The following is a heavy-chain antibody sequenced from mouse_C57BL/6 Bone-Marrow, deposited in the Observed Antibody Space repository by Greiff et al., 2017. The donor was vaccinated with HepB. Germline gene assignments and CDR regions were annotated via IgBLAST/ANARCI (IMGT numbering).Heavy chain of an antibody. J-gene: IGHJ4*01. CDR1: GFSLSTFGMG. D-gene: IGHD2-4*01. V-gene: IGHV8-8*01. CDR2: IWWDDDK. Sequence: QVTLKESGPGILQPSQTLSLTCSFSGFSLSTFGMGVGWIRQPSGKGLEWLAHIWWDDDKYYNPALKSRLTISKDTSKNQVFLKIANVDTADTATYYCARIRLYYDYDARSYYAMDYWGQGTSVTVSS. CDR3: ARIRLYYDYDARSYYAMDY.